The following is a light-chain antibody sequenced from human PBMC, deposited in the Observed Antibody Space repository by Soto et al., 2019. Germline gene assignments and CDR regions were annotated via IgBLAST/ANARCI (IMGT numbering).Light chain of an antibody. Sequence: DVQMTQTPSSLSASVGDRVIHTCRASQSIGNWLAWYQQKPGKAPKLLIYKASSLESGVPTRFSGSGSGTDFTLTISSLQPEDFATYYCQQYNSYVFGPGTKVDIK. CDR3: QQYNSYV. CDR2: KAS. V-gene: IGKV1-5*03. J-gene: IGKJ3*01. CDR1: QSIGNW.